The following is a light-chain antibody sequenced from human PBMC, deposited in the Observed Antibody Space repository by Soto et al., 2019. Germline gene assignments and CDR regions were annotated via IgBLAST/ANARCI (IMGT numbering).Light chain of an antibody. CDR3: SSYGGSNNLI. CDR1: SSDVGGYNY. J-gene: IGLJ2*01. CDR2: EVN. V-gene: IGLV2-8*01. Sequence: QSVLTQPPSASGSPGQSVTISCTGTSSDVGGYNYVSWYQQHPGKVPKLMIYEVNKRPSGVPDRFSGSKSGNTAFLTVSGLQAEDEADYYCSSYGGSNNLIFGGGTKLTVL.